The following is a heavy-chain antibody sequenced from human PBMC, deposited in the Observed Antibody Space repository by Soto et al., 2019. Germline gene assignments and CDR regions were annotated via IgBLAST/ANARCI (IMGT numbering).Heavy chain of an antibody. Sequence: SETLSLTCTVSGGNIRSGGYYWSWIRQHPGKGLEWIGYIYYSGSTYYNPSLKSRVTISVDTSKNQFSLKLSSVTAADTAVYYCARADYDILTGPYYFDYWGQGTLVTVSS. CDR1: GGNIRSGGYY. D-gene: IGHD3-9*01. CDR3: ARADYDILTGPYYFDY. V-gene: IGHV4-31*03. CDR2: IYYSGST. J-gene: IGHJ4*02.